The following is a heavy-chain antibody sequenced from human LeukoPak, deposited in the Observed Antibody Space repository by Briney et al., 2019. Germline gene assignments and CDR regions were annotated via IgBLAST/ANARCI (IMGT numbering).Heavy chain of an antibody. V-gene: IGHV1-8*01. Sequence: ASVKVSCKASGYTFTSYDINWVRQATGQGLEWMGWTNPNSGNTGYAQKFQGRVTMTRNNSISTAYMELSSLRSEDTAVYFCARVGSGSYYPFDYWGQGTLVTASS. J-gene: IGHJ4*02. CDR1: GYTFTSYD. D-gene: IGHD3-10*01. CDR2: TNPNSGNT. CDR3: ARVGSGSYYPFDY.